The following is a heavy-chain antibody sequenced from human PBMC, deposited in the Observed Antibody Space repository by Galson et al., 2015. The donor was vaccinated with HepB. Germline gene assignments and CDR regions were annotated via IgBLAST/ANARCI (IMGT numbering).Heavy chain of an antibody. Sequence: SLRLSCAASGFTFSSYNMNWVRQAPGKGLEWVASISSTSSYTYYADSLKGRFTVSRDNAKNSLYPQMNSLRAEDTAVYYCVRDPPLGTPFDHWGQGTLVTVSS. V-gene: IGHV3-21*01. J-gene: IGHJ4*02. CDR3: VRDPPLGTPFDH. D-gene: IGHD7-27*01. CDR1: GFTFSSYN. CDR2: ISSTSSYT.